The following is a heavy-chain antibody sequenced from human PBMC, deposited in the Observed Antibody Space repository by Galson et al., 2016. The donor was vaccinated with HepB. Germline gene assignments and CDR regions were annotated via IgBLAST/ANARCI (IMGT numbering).Heavy chain of an antibody. Sequence: QSGAEVKKPGESLRISCKGSGYSFTSYWISWVRQMPGKGLEWMGRIDPSASDTNYSPSFQGHVTISADKSISTAYLQWSSLKASDTAMYYCARPPKCTRCYEDWFDPWGQGTLVTVSS. D-gene: IGHD2-2*01. CDR3: ARPPKCTRCYEDWFDP. J-gene: IGHJ5*02. V-gene: IGHV5-10-1*01. CDR1: GYSFTSYW. CDR2: IDPSASDT.